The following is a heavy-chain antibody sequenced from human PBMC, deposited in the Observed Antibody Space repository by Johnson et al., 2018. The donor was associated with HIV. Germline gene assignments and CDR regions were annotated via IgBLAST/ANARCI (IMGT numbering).Heavy chain of an antibody. CDR2: ISYDGSNK. V-gene: IGHV3-30*04. CDR1: GFTFSSYA. Sequence: QVQLVESGGGVVQPGRSLRLSCAASGFTFSSYAMHWVRQAPGKGLEWVAVISYDGSNKYYADSVKGRFTISRDNSKNTLYLQMNSLRPEDTAVYYWARDRRARLPLYALESWGQGTMVTVSS. CDR3: ARDRRARLPLYALES. D-gene: IGHD6-6*01. J-gene: IGHJ3*02.